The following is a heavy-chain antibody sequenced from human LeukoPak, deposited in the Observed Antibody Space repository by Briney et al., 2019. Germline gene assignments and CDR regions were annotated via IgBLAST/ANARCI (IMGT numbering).Heavy chain of an antibody. CDR2: ISSSSSYI. CDR1: GFTFSSYS. V-gene: IGHV3-21*01. Sequence: GGSLRLSCAASGFTFSSYSMNWVRQAPGKGLEWVSSISSSSSYIYYADSVKGRFTISRDNAKNSLYLQMNSLRAEDTAVYYCARGSSSWYLPGFDYWGQGTLVTVSS. D-gene: IGHD6-13*01. CDR3: ARGSSSWYLPGFDY. J-gene: IGHJ4*02.